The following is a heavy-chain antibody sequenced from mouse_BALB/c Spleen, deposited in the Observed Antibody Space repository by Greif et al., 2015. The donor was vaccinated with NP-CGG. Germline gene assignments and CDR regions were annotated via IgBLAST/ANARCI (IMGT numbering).Heavy chain of an antibody. Sequence: VQRVESGPELVKPGASVRISCKASGYTFTNYYIHWVKQRPGQGLEWIGWIYPGNVNTKYNEKFKGKATLTADKSSSTAYMQLSSLTSEDSAVYFCARGSLYYYAMDYWGQGTSVTVSS. V-gene: IGHV1S56*01. CDR1: GYTFTNYY. J-gene: IGHJ4*01. CDR2: IYPGNVNT. CDR3: ARGSLYYYAMDY. D-gene: IGHD6-1*01.